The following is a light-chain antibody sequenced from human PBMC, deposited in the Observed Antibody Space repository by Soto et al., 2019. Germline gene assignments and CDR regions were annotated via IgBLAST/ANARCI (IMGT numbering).Light chain of an antibody. V-gene: IGKV3D-15*01. CDR3: QQYNNWPLT. CDR1: QSVSSN. J-gene: IGKJ4*01. CDR2: GAS. Sequence: EIMMAQSPVTLSVSPGEGATLSCRASQSVSSNLAWYQQKPGQPPRLLIYGASTRATGIPARFSGSGSGTEFTFTISSLQSEDFAVYYCQQYNNWPLTFGGGTKVEIK.